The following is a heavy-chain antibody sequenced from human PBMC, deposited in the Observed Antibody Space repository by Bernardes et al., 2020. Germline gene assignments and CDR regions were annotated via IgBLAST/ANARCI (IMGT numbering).Heavy chain of an antibody. J-gene: IGHJ6*03. CDR3: AKSQCTGGTCSSVHYYYYIDV. Sequence: GGSLRLSCAASGFTFSSYAMHWVRQAPGKGLEWVAVISYDGSTQYYADSLKGRFTISGDNSKNTLYLQMNSLRAEDTAVYYCAKSQCTGGTCSSVHYYYYIDVWGKGTTVTVSS. D-gene: IGHD2-15*01. CDR1: GFTFSSYA. V-gene: IGHV3-30*01. CDR2: ISYDGSTQ.